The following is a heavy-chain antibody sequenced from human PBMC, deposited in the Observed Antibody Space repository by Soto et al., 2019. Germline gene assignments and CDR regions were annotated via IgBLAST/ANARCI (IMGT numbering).Heavy chain of an antibody. CDR2: IIPIFGTA. V-gene: IGHV1-69*13. CDR1: GGTFSSYA. J-gene: IGHJ6*02. CDR3: ARGTVIVVVPAAIDYYGMDV. Sequence: SVKVSCKASGGTFSSYAISWVRQAPGQGLEWMGGIIPIFGTANYAQKFQGRVTITADESTSTAYMELSSLRSEDTAVYYCARGTVIVVVPAAIDYYGMDVWGQGTTVTVSS. D-gene: IGHD2-2*02.